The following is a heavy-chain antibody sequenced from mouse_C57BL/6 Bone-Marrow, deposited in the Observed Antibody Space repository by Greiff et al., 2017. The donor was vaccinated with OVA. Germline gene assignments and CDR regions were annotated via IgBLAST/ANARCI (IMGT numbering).Heavy chain of an antibody. V-gene: IGHV1-81*01. CDR2: IYPRSGNT. CDR1: GYTFTSYG. CDR3: ARWYDGTLYDLDY. J-gene: IGHJ2*01. D-gene: IGHD2-14*01. Sequence: QVQLKESGAELARPGASVKLSCKASGYTFTSYGISWVKQRTGQGLEWIGEIYPRSGNTYYNEKFKGKATLTADKSYSTAYMELRSLTAEESAVYYGARWYDGTLYDLDYWGQGTALTVSA.